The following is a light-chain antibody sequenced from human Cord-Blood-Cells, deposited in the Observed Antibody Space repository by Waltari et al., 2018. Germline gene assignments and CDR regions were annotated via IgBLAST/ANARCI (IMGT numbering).Light chain of an antibody. V-gene: IGKV2-28*01. CDR3: MQALQTPWT. J-gene: IGKJ1*01. CDR1: QCLLHSNGYNY. CDR2: WGS. Sequence: DIVMTQSPLSLPVTPGEPASISCRSSQCLLHSNGYNYLDWYLQKPGQSPQLLIYWGSNRASGVPDRFSGSGSGTDFTLKISRVEAEDVGVYYCMQALQTPWTFGQGTKVEIK.